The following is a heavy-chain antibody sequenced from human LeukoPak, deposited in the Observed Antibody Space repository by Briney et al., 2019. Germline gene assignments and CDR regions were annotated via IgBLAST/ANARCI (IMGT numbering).Heavy chain of an antibody. Sequence: SETLSLTCAVYGGSFSGYYWSWIRQPPGKGLEWIGEINHSGSTNYNPSLKSRVTISVDTSKNQFSLKLSSVTAADTAVYYCARVPSFGQWLRYSMDVWGQGTTVTVSS. V-gene: IGHV4-34*01. CDR3: ARVPSFGQWLRYSMDV. CDR1: GGSFSGYY. D-gene: IGHD5-12*01. CDR2: INHSGST. J-gene: IGHJ6*02.